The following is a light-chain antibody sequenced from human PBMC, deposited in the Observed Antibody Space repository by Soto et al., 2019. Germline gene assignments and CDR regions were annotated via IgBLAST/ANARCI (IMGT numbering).Light chain of an antibody. CDR1: QSVSSSY. CDR2: GAS. Sequence: IELTQTQRTLSLSPGESASLSCRASQSVSSSYVAWYQQKPGQAPRLLIYGASSRATGIPDRFSGSGSGTDFTLTISRLEPEDFAVYYCQQYGSPPCAFGEGTNVDVK. CDR3: QQYGSPPCA. J-gene: IGKJ1*01. V-gene: IGKV3-20*01.